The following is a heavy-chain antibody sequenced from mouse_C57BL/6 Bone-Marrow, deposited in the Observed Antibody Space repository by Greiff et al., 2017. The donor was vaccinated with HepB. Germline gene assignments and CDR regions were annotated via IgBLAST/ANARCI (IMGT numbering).Heavy chain of an antibody. CDR1: GYSITSGYY. D-gene: IGHD2-1*01. CDR2: ISYDGSN. Sequence: EVQLQQSGPGLVKPSQSLSLTCSVTGYSITSGYYWNWIRQFPGNKLEWMGYISYDGSNNYNPSLKNRISITRDTSKNQFFLKLNSVTTEDTATYYCARGGGNSPYWGQGTLVTVSA. J-gene: IGHJ3*01. V-gene: IGHV3-6*01. CDR3: ARGGGNSPY.